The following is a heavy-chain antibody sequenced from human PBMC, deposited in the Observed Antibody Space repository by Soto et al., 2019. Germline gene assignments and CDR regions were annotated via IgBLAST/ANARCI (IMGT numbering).Heavy chain of an antibody. CDR2: VTYDGTNK. CDR1: GFTFSNFG. V-gene: IGHV3-30*18. CDR3: AKGRSYYYYGVDV. J-gene: IGHJ6*02. Sequence: GSLRLSCAASGFTFSNFGMHWVRQAPDTGLDWVAAVTYDGTNKYYADSVKGRFTISKDNSKSTLYLQMNSLRAEDTALYYCAKGRSYYYYGVDVWGQGTTVTVSS.